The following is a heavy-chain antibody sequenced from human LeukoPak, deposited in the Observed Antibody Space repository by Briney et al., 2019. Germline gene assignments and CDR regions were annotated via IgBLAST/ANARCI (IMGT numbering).Heavy chain of an antibody. CDR2: LYSGGSA. CDR1: GFTFSTSG. V-gene: IGHV3-NL1*01. J-gene: IGHJ4*02. CDR3: ARSSDGDYYYYFDY. Sequence: GGSLRLSCAASGFTFSTSGMHWVRQAPGKGLEWVSVLYSGGSAYYADSVRGRFTISRDNSKNTLYLQMSSLRAEDTAVYYCARSSDGDYYYYFDYWGQGTLVTVSS. D-gene: IGHD4-17*01.